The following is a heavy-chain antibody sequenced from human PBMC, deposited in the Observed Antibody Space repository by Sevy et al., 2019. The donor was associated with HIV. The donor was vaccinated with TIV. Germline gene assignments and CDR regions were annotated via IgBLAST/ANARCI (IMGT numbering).Heavy chain of an antibody. CDR2: IYPGDSDT. Sequence: GESLKISCKGSGYSFTSYWIGWVRQMPGIGLEWMGIIYPGDSDTRYSPSFQGQVTISADKSINTAYLQWSSLKASDTAMYYCARQDPTYYYGMDVWGQGTTVTVSS. J-gene: IGHJ6*02. D-gene: IGHD1-1*01. V-gene: IGHV5-51*01. CDR3: ARQDPTYYYGMDV. CDR1: GYSFTSYW.